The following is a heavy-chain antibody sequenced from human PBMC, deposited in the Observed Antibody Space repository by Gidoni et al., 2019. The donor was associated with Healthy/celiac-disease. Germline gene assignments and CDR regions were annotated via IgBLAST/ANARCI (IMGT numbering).Heavy chain of an antibody. J-gene: IGHJ6*02. V-gene: IGHV4-39*01. CDR2: IYYSGST. D-gene: IGHD2-21*02. CDR1: GGSISSSSYY. CDR3: ARHTSSLEVTYYYGMDV. Sequence: QLQLQESGPGLVKPSETLSHTCTVSGGSISSSSYYWGWIRQPPGKGLEWIGSIYYSGSTYYNPSLKSRVTISVDTSKNQFSLKLSSVTAADTAVYYCARHTSSLEVTYYYGMDVWGQGTTVTVSS.